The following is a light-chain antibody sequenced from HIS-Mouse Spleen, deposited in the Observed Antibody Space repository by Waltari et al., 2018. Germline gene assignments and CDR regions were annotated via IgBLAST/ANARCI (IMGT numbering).Light chain of an antibody. CDR1: SSNLGSNT. V-gene: IGLV1-44*01. Sequence: QSVLTQPPSASGTPGQRVTLSCPGSSSNLGSNTVTCYHQLPRTAPKLLIYSNNQRPSGVPDRFSGSKSGTSASLAISGLQSEDEADYYCAAWDDSLNGFYVFGTGTKVTVL. CDR2: SNN. J-gene: IGLJ1*01. CDR3: AAWDDSLNGFYV.